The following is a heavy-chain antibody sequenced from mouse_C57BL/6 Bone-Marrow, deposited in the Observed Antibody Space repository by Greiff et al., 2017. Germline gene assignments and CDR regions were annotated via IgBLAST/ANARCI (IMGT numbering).Heavy chain of an antibody. CDR3: ARRGWYFDV. CDR1: GYTFTSYW. CDR2: IHPNTSST. V-gene: IGHV1-64*01. Sequence: QVQLQQPGAELVKPGASVKLSCKASGYTFTSYWMHWVKQRPGQGLEWIGMIHPNTSSTNYNEKFKSKATLTVDKSSSTDYMRLSNLASEDSAVYYCARRGWYFDVWGTGTTVTVSS. J-gene: IGHJ1*03.